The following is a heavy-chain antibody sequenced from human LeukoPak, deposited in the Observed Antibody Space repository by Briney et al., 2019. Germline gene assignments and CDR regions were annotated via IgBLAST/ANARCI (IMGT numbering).Heavy chain of an antibody. CDR1: GGSFSGYY. Sequence: SETLSLTCAVYGGSFSGYYWNWIRQSPGKGLEWIGEVNHSGSADYNPSLKGRVTISVDTSKNQFSLKLSSVTAADTAVYYCARGGRGYCSGGSCYSIDYWGQGTLVTVSS. CDR3: ARGGRGYCSGGSCYSIDY. V-gene: IGHV4-34*01. CDR2: VNHSGSA. J-gene: IGHJ4*02. D-gene: IGHD2-15*01.